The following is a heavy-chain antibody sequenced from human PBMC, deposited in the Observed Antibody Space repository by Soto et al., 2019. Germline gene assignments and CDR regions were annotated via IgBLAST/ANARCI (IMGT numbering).Heavy chain of an antibody. D-gene: IGHD3-22*01. V-gene: IGHV5-51*01. J-gene: IGHJ4*02. Sequence: PGESLKISCKASGYSFTSYWIGWVRQMPGKGLEWMGIIYPRDSDTRYSPSFQGQVTMSVDKSIGTAYLQWTSLKASDTAIYYCARHHYYYDSSGFRDPFDCWGQGTLVTVYS. CDR2: IYPRDSDT. CDR3: ARHHYYYDSSGFRDPFDC. CDR1: GYSFTSYW.